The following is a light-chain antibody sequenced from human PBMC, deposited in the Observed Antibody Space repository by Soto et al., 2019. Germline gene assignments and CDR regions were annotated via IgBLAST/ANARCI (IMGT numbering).Light chain of an antibody. CDR1: TGEVTSGYY. J-gene: IGLJ3*02. CDR2: STG. V-gene: IGLV7-43*01. CDR3: LLYYGGAWV. Sequence: QAVVTQEPSLTVSPGGTVTLTCASSTGEVTSGYYPNWFQQKPGQAPRALIYSTGNKHSWTPARFSGSLLGGKAALTLSGVQPEDEAEYYCLLYYGGAWVFGGGTQLTVL.